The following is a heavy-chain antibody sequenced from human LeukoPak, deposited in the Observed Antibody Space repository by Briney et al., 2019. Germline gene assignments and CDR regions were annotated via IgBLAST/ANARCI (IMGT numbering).Heavy chain of an antibody. CDR3: ARLLWFGELKLDYYGMDV. J-gene: IGHJ6*02. CDR2: IYFSGST. CDR1: GGSISSYY. Sequence: SETLSLTCTVSGGSISSYYWSWVRQPPGKGLEWIGYIYFSGSTNYNPSLKSRVTISVDTSKNQFSLKLSSVTAADTAVYYCARLLWFGELKLDYYGMDVWGQGTTVTVSS. V-gene: IGHV4-59*01. D-gene: IGHD3-10*01.